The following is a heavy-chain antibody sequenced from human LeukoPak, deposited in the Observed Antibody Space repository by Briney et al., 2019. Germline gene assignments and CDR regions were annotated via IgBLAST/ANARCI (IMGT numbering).Heavy chain of an antibody. Sequence: SETLSLTCAVYGGSFSGYYWSWIRQPPGKGLEWVGEINHSGSTNYNPSLKSRVTISVDTSKNQFSLKLSSVTAADTAVYYCARGRGGLRFEDYWGQGTLVTVSS. CDR2: INHSGST. CDR3: ARGRGGLRFEDY. D-gene: IGHD3-3*01. V-gene: IGHV4-34*01. CDR1: GGSFSGYY. J-gene: IGHJ4*02.